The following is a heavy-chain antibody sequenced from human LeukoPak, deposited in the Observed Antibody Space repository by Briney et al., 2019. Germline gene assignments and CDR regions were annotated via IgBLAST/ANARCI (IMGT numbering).Heavy chain of an antibody. Sequence: GASVKVSCKASGYTFTSYGISWVRQAPGQGLEWMGWISAYNGNTNYAQKLQGRVTMTTDTSTSTAYMELRSLRSDDTAVYYCARDLRYYGSGSLGYWGQGTLVTVSS. V-gene: IGHV1-18*01. CDR1: GYTFTSYG. CDR2: ISAYNGNT. D-gene: IGHD3-10*01. CDR3: ARDLRYYGSGSLGY. J-gene: IGHJ4*02.